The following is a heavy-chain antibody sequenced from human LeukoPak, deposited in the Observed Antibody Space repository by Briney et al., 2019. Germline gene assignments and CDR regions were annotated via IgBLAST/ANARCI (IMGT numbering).Heavy chain of an antibody. CDR2: IYTSGST. Sequence: SQTLSLTCTVSGGSIGSGSYYWSWIRQPAGKGLEWIGRIYTSGSTNYNPSLKSRVTISVDTSKNQFSLKLSSVTAADTAVYYCARGGYYYDSSGYYFPFRFDPWGQGTLVTVSS. V-gene: IGHV4-61*02. CDR3: ARGGYYYDSSGYYFPFRFDP. D-gene: IGHD3-22*01. CDR1: GGSIGSGSYY. J-gene: IGHJ5*02.